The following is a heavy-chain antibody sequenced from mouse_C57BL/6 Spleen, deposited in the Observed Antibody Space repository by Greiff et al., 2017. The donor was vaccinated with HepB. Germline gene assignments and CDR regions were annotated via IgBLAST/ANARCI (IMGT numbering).Heavy chain of an antibody. Sequence: VKLMESGPELVKPGASVKISCKASGYSFTSYYIHWVKQRPGQGLEWIGWIYPGSGNTKYNEKFKGKATLTADTSSSTAYMQLSSLTSEDSAVYYCARVGSFAMDYWGQGTSVTVSS. CDR2: IYPGSGNT. CDR1: GYSFTSYY. J-gene: IGHJ4*01. V-gene: IGHV1-66*01. CDR3: ARVGSFAMDY. D-gene: IGHD1-1*01.